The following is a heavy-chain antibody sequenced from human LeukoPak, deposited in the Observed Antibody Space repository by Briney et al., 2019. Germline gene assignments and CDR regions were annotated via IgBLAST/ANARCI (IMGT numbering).Heavy chain of an antibody. CDR3: ARIKDIVVVPAAGGDAFDI. Sequence: GESLKISCEGSGYSFTSYWIGWVRQMPGKGLEWMGIIYPGDSDTRYSPSFQSQVTISADKSISTAYLQWSSLKASDTAMYYCARIKDIVVVPAAGGDAFDIWGQGTMVTVSS. CDR2: IYPGDSDT. D-gene: IGHD2-2*01. V-gene: IGHV5-51*01. CDR1: GYSFTSYW. J-gene: IGHJ3*02.